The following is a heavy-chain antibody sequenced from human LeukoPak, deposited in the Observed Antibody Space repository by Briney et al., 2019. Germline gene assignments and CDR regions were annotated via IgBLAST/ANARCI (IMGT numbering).Heavy chain of an antibody. D-gene: IGHD1-7*01. V-gene: IGHV6-1*01. CDR1: GDSVPSNSAA. CDR3: ARGTGTFDY. J-gene: IGHJ4*02. CDR2: TYYRSKWYN. Sequence: SQTLSLTCAISGDSVPSNSAAWTWIRQSPSRGPEWLGRTYYRSKWYNDYAVSVKSRITINSDTSKNQFSLQLNSVTPEDTAVYYCARGTGTFDYRGQGTLVTVSS.